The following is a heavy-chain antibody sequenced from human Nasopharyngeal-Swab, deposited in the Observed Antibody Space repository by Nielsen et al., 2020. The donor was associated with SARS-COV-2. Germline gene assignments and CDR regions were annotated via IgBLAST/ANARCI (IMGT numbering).Heavy chain of an antibody. D-gene: IGHD3-22*01. CDR1: GYRFISYW. CDR3: ARTAIEGGYYRGDAFDI. CDR2: IYPGDSDT. V-gene: IGHV5-51*01. J-gene: IGHJ3*02. Sequence: GGSLRLSCKGSGYRFISYWIGWVRQMPGKGLEWMGIIYPGDSDTRYSPSFQGQVTISADKSINTAYLQWSSLKASDTAMYYCARTAIEGGYYRGDAFDIWDQGTMVTVSS.